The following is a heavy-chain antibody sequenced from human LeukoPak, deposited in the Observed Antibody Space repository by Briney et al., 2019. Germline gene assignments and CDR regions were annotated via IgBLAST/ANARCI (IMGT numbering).Heavy chain of an antibody. V-gene: IGHV3-23*01. CDR3: AKDRWGYCSSTSCYIFDY. J-gene: IGHJ4*02. CDR2: ISGSGGST. Sequence: GGSLRLSCAASGFTFSSYAMSWVRQAPGKGLEWVSAISGSGGSTYYADSVKGRFTISRDNSKNTLYLRMNSLRAKDTAVYYCAKDRWGYCSSTSCYIFDYWGQGTLVTVSS. D-gene: IGHD2-2*02. CDR1: GFTFSSYA.